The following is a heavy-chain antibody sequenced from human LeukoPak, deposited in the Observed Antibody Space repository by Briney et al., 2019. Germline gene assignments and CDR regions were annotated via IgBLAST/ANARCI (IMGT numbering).Heavy chain of an antibody. CDR2: VIPILGIA. J-gene: IGHJ4*02. V-gene: IGHV1-69*04. CDR1: GGTFSSYA. CDR3: ARDGTVTTLNFDY. D-gene: IGHD4-17*01. Sequence: SVKVSCKASGGTFSSYAISWVRQAPEQGLEWMGRVIPILGIANYAQKFQGRVTITADKSTSTAYMELSSLRSEDTAVYYCARDGTVTTLNFDYWGQGTLVTVSS.